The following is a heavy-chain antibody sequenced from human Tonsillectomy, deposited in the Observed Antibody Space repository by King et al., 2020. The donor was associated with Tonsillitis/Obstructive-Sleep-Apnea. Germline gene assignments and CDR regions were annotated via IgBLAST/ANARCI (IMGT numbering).Heavy chain of an antibody. CDR3: AREGFTYYYMDV. V-gene: IGHV3-21*01. CDR2: ITSTGNYM. D-gene: IGHD3-10*01. J-gene: IGHJ6*03. CDR1: GFNFGGHN. Sequence: VQLVESGGGLVMPGGSLRHSCAASGFNFGGHNMHWVRQAPGKGLEWVSSITSTGNYMSYADSVKGRFTISRDNAKDSLYLQMDSLRAEDTAVYYCAREGFTYYYMDVWGKGSTVIVSS.